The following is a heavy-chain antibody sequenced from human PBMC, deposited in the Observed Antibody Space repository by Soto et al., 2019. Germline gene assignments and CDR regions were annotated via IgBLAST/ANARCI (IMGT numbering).Heavy chain of an antibody. V-gene: IGHV1-69*01. CDR1: GGTFSNYV. CDR3: ARDLKWELRG. CDR2: IIPIFGTA. Sequence: QVQLVQSGAEVKKPGSSVNVSCKASGGTFSNYVISWVRQAPGQGLEWMGGIIPIFGTANYAQKSQGRVTITGDESASTAYMELSSLKSEDTAVDYCARDLKWELRGWGQGTLVTVSS. D-gene: IGHD1-26*01. J-gene: IGHJ4*02.